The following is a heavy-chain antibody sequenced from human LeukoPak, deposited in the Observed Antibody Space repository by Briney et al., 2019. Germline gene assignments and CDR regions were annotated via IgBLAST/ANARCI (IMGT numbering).Heavy chain of an antibody. D-gene: IGHD3-10*01. J-gene: IGHJ4*02. CDR3: ARGGYGSGSYFYYFDY. V-gene: IGHV5-51*01. Sequence: GESLKISCKGSGYSVTSYWIGWVRQMPGKGLEWMGIIYPGDSDTRYSPSFQGQVTISADKSISTAYLQWSSLKASDTAMYYCARGGYGSGSYFYYFDYWGQGTLVTVSS. CDR1: GYSVTSYW. CDR2: IYPGDSDT.